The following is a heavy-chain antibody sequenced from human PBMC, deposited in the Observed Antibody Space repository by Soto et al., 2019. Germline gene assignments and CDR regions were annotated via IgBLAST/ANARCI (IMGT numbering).Heavy chain of an antibody. CDR3: ARGLEQQLAPEDFDY. J-gene: IGHJ4*02. D-gene: IGHD6-13*01. V-gene: IGHV3-48*01. CDR2: ISSSSSTI. CDR1: GFTFSSYS. Sequence: GGSLRLSCAASGFTFSSYSMNWVRQAPGKGLEWVSYISSSSSTIYYADSVKGRFTISRDNAKNSLYLQMNSLRAEDTAVYYCARGLEQQLAPEDFDYWGQGTLVTVSS.